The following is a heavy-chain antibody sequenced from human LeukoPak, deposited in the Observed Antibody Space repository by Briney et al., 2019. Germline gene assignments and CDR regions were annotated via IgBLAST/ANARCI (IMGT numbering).Heavy chain of an antibody. CDR2: IIPIFGTA. V-gene: IGHV1-69*13. Sequence: EASVKVSCKASGGTFSSYAISWVRQAPGQGLEWMGGIIPIFGTANYAQKFQGRVTITADESTSTACMELSSLGSEDTAVYYCARDPGYCSSTSCYRNDAFDIWGQGTMVTVSS. J-gene: IGHJ3*02. CDR3: ARDPGYCSSTSCYRNDAFDI. CDR1: GGTFSSYA. D-gene: IGHD2-2*01.